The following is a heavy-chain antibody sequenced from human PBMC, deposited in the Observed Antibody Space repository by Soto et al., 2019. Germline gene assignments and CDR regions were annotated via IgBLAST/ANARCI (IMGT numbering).Heavy chain of an antibody. D-gene: IGHD1-1*01. V-gene: IGHV1-18*04. Sequence: QVQLVQSGAEVKKPGASVKVSCKASGYTFTNYGISWVRQAPGQGLEWMGWISAYDGDTNYAQRVQGRVTMTADTSTTTADMELRTLTSDDTAMYYCARESLGTETTAWLDPWGQGTLITVSS. CDR1: GYTFTNYG. J-gene: IGHJ5*02. CDR2: ISAYDGDT. CDR3: ARESLGTETTAWLDP.